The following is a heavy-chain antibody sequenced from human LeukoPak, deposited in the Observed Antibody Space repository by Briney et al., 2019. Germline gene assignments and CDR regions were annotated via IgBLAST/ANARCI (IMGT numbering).Heavy chain of an antibody. V-gene: IGHV1-8*01. CDR2: MNPNSGNT. CDR1: GYTFTSYD. CDR3: ARGDQLLLSYYFDY. J-gene: IGHJ4*02. D-gene: IGHD2-2*01. Sequence: RASVTVSCKASGYTFTSYDINWVRQATGQGLEWMGWMNPNSGNTGYAQKFQGRVTMTRNTSISTAYMELSSLRSEDTAVYYCARGDQLLLSYYFDYWGQGTLVTVSS.